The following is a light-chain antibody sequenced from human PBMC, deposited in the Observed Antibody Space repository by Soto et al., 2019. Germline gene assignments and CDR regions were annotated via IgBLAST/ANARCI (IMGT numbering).Light chain of an antibody. CDR2: FAS. V-gene: IGKV1D-16*01. Sequence: DIQMTQSPSSLSASVGDRVTITCRASQDIGSHLAWYQQKPEKAPKSLIYFASTLQSGVPSRFSASGSGTDCTLTISSLQPEDFATYYCQQFRSFPITFGQGTRLEIK. CDR3: QQFRSFPIT. J-gene: IGKJ5*01. CDR1: QDIGSH.